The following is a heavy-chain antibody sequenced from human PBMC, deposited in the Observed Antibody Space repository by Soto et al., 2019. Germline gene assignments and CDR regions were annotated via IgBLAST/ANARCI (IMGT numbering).Heavy chain of an antibody. CDR1: GFTFSSYA. D-gene: IGHD6-19*01. CDR2: ISSNGGST. CDR3: VKGGSSGWYELYFDY. V-gene: IGHV3-64D*08. Sequence: PGGSLRLSCSASGFTFSSYAMPWVRQAPGKGMEYVSAISSNGGSTYYADSVKGRFTISRDNSKNTLYLQMSSLRAEDTAVYYCVKGGSSGWYELYFDYWGQGTLVTVSS. J-gene: IGHJ4*02.